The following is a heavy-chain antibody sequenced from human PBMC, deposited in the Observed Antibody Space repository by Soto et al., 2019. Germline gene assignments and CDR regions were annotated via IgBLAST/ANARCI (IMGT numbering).Heavy chain of an antibody. CDR3: ASTQDIVVVVAPTAFDI. Sequence: GASVKVSCXASGYTFTSYGISWVRQAPGQGLEWMGWISAYNGNTNYAQKLQGRVTMTTDTSTSTAYMELRSLRSDDTAVYYCASTQDIVVVVAPTAFDIWGQGTMVTVSS. J-gene: IGHJ3*02. V-gene: IGHV1-18*01. CDR2: ISAYNGNT. CDR1: GYTFTSYG. D-gene: IGHD2-15*01.